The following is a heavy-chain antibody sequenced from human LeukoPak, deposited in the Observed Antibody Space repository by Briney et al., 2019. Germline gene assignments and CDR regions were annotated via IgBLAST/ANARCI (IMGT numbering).Heavy chain of an antibody. Sequence: GGSLRLSCAASGFSFNTYGMTWVRQAPGKGLEWVSRIYGDESGTYYADSVKGRFTVSRDNAKNTLYLQMNSLRAEDTAMYYCARVSGSRNYYFGAFDIWGQGTMVTVSS. CDR2: IYGDESGT. J-gene: IGHJ3*02. CDR1: GFSFNTYG. D-gene: IGHD3-10*01. V-gene: IGHV3-74*01. CDR3: ARVSGSRNYYFGAFDI.